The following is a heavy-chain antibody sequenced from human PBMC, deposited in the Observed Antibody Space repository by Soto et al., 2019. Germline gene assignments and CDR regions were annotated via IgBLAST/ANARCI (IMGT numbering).Heavy chain of an antibody. Sequence: GGSLRLSCAASRFTSGYHAMNWVRQAPGKGLEWVSTISSNGENTHYADSVKGRFIISSDNSSNTVALQMNSLSVEDTAIYYCVSWVSAHIDSWGQVTLVTVSS. CDR2: ISSNGENT. J-gene: IGHJ5*01. CDR1: RFTSGYHA. CDR3: VSWVSAHIDS. D-gene: IGHD6-13*01. V-gene: IGHV3-23*01.